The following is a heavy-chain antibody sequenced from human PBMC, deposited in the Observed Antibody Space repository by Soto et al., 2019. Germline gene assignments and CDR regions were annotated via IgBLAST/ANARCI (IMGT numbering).Heavy chain of an antibody. J-gene: IGHJ3*02. Sequence: QVQLVQSGAEVKKPGSSVKVSCKASGGTFSSYAISWVRQAPGQGLEWMGGIIPIFGTANYAQKFQGRVTITADESTSTAYTELSSLRAEDTAVYSCAREFGDAIVRGDRDAFAIWGQGTMVTVSS. CDR2: IIPIFGTA. CDR3: AREFGDAIVRGDRDAFAI. D-gene: IGHD3-10*01. CDR1: GGTFSSYA. V-gene: IGHV1-69*01.